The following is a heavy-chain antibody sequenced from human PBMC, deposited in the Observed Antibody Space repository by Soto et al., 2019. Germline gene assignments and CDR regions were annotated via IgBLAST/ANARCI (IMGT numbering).Heavy chain of an antibody. Sequence: QPGGSLRLSCAASGFTFSSYWMSWVRQAPGKGLEWVADIKQDGSEKYYVDSVKGRFTISRDNAKNSLYLQMNSLRAEDTAVYYCAFGPSPRRGVRGVMTFDYWGQGTLVTVSS. D-gene: IGHD3-10*01. V-gene: IGHV3-7*03. CDR3: AFGPSPRRGVRGVMTFDY. J-gene: IGHJ4*02. CDR2: IKQDGSEK. CDR1: GFTFSSYW.